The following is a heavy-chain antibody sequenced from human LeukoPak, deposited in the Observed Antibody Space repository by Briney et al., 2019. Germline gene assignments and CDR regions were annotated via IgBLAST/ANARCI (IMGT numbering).Heavy chain of an antibody. CDR1: GGTFRSYA. D-gene: IGHD6-19*01. CDR3: ARDLPAVAGKTTYLDY. V-gene: IGHV1-69*01. J-gene: IGHJ4*02. CDR2: IMPIFGTA. Sequence: SCKASGGTFRSYAISWGRPAPGERLESMAGIMPIFGTATYAQRFHGRSPIPADESTGTAYMEVSSLRSEDTAVYYCARDLPAVAGKTTYLDYWGQEHVVTASS.